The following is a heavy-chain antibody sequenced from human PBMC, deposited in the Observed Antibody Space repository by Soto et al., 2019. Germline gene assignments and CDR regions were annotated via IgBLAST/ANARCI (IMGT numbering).Heavy chain of an antibody. V-gene: IGHV4-4*07. Sequence: SVTLSLTCTVSGGSINTFYWSWVRPPAGKGLEWIGRIFSSGSTSFNPSLESRVAMSVDTSKNHFSLNLSSVTAADMAVYYCAREGSYSAYNFAHGIQLWSFDFWGQGALVTVSS. CDR3: AREGSYSAYNFAHGIQLWSFDF. D-gene: IGHD5-12*01. CDR2: IFSSGST. CDR1: GGSINTFY. J-gene: IGHJ4*02.